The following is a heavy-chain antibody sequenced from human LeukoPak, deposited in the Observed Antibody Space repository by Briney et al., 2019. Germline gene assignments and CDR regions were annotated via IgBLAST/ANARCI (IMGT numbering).Heavy chain of an antibody. CDR1: GDTFSSYA. V-gene: IGHV1-69*13. CDR3: ARDASSYGGKSWGEGY. CDR2: IIPIFGTT. J-gene: IGHJ4*02. D-gene: IGHD4-17*01. Sequence: ASVKVSCKASGDTFSSYAITWVRQAPGQGLEWVGGIIPIFGTTKYAQKFQGRATITADASATTAYMELVSLTSGDTAVYYCARDASSYGGKSWGEGYWGQGTRVTVSS.